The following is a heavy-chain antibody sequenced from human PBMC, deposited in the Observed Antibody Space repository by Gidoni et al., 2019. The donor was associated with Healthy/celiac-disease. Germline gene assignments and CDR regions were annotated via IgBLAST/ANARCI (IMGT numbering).Heavy chain of an antibody. CDR2: ISYDGSNK. CDR3: AKTPGGYSYGTDY. CDR1: GFTFSSYG. V-gene: IGHV3-30*18. J-gene: IGHJ4*02. Sequence: QVQLVESGGGVVQPGWSLRLSCAASGFTFSSYGMHWVRQAPGKGLEWVAVISYDGSNKYYADSVKGRFTISRDNSKNTLYLQMNSLRAEDTAVYYCAKTPGGYSYGTDYWGQGTLVTVSS. D-gene: IGHD5-18*01.